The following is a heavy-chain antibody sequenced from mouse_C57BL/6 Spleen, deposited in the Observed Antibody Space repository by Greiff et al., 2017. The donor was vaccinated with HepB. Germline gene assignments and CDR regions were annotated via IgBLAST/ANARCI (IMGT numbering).Heavy chain of an antibody. CDR3: ARNYYGSSSYVDY. V-gene: IGHV1-82*01. CDR1: GYAFSSSW. Sequence: VQLQQSGPELVKPGASVKISCKASGYAFSSSWMNWVKQRPGKGLEWIGRIYPGDGDTNYNGKFKGKATLTADKSSSTAYMQLSSLTSEDSAVYFCARNYYGSSSYVDYWGQGTTLTVSS. J-gene: IGHJ2*01. D-gene: IGHD1-1*01. CDR2: IYPGDGDT.